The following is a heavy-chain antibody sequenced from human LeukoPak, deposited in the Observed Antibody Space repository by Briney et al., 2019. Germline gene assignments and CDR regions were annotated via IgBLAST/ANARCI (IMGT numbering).Heavy chain of an antibody. CDR1: GFTFSSYS. D-gene: IGHD3-16*01. V-gene: IGHV3-21*04. CDR3: AKAPRFGDHATEYYYYYMHV. CDR2: ISSSSSNI. Sequence: PGGSLRLSCAASGFTFSSYSMNWVRQAPGKGLEWVSSISSSSSNIYYADSVKGRFTISRDNAKNSLYLQMNSLRVEDTAVYYRAKAPRFGDHATEYYYYYMHVWGKGTTVTVSS. J-gene: IGHJ6*03.